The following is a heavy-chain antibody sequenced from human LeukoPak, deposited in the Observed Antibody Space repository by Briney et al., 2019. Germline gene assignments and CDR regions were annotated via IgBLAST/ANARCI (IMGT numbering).Heavy chain of an antibody. J-gene: IGHJ4*02. CDR3: ASSPYYGSGSYPPPY. CDR1: GGTFSSYA. Sequence: GASVKVSCKASGGTFSSYAISWVRQAPGQGLGWMGGIIPIFGTANYAQKFQGRVTITADESTSTAYMELSSLRSEDTAVYYCASSPYYGSGSYPPPYWGQGTLVTVSS. CDR2: IIPIFGTA. V-gene: IGHV1-69*13. D-gene: IGHD3-10*01.